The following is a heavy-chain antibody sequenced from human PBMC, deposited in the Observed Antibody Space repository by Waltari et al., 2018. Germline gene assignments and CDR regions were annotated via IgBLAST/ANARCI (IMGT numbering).Heavy chain of an antibody. CDR3: ATDQGEHSGSYSR. CDR2: VDPEDGET. V-gene: IGHV1-69-2*01. Sequence: TDYYMHWVQQAPGKGLEWMGLVDPEDGETIYAEKFQGRVTITADTSTDTAYMELSSLRSEDTAVYYCATDQGEHSGSYSRWGQGTLVTVSS. D-gene: IGHD1-26*01. J-gene: IGHJ4*02. CDR1: TDYY.